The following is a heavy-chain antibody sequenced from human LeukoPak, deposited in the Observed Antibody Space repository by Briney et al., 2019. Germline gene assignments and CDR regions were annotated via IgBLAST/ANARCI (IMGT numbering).Heavy chain of an antibody. V-gene: IGHV3-23*01. CDR3: AKDPGSSGYYSDYYFDY. D-gene: IGHD3-22*01. CDR2: ISGSGGST. Sequence: GGSLRLSCAASGFTFSSYAMSWLRQAPGKGLEWVSAISGSGGSTYYADSVKGRFTISRDNSKNTLYLQMNSLRAEDTAVYYCAKDPGSSGYYSDYYFDYWGQGTLVTVSS. J-gene: IGHJ4*02. CDR1: GFTFSSYA.